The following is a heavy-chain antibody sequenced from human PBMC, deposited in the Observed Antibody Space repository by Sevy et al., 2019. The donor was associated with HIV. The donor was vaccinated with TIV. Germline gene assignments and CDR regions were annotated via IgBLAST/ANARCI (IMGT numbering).Heavy chain of an antibody. J-gene: IGHJ6*03. Sequence: GGSLRLSCAASGFTFSSYGMHWVRRAPGKGLEWVAVLSYDGSNKDYADSVKGRFTISRDNSKNTLYLQMNSLRAEDTAVYYCAIDQGMVRGEYYMDVWGKGTTVTVSS. V-gene: IGHV3-30*03. CDR3: AIDQGMVRGEYYMDV. CDR2: LSYDGSNK. CDR1: GFTFSSYG. D-gene: IGHD3-10*01.